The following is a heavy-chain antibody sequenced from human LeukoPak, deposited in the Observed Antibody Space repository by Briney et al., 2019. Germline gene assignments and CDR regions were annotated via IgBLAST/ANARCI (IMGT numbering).Heavy chain of an antibody. J-gene: IGHJ4*02. CDR2: IYYSGST. V-gene: IGHV4-59*08. CDR1: GGSISNYY. CDR3: ARRGCFDY. D-gene: IGHD6-19*01. Sequence: PSETRSLTCTVSGGSISNYYWSWIRQPPGKGLEWIGYIYYSGSTYYNPSLKSRVTISVDTSKNQFFLKLRSVTAADTAVYFCARRGCFDYWGQGTRVTVSS.